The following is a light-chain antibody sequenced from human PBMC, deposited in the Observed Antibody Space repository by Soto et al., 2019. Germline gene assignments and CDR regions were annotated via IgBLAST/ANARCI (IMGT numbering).Light chain of an antibody. CDR3: SSYTSSSTRV. CDR2: DVT. V-gene: IGLV2-14*01. Sequence: QSALTQPASVSGSPGQSIAISCTGTSSDVGGYNYVSWYQQQPGKAPKLMIYDVTNRPSGVSSRFSGSKSGNTASLTISGLQAEDEADYYCSSYTSSSTRVFGTGTKLTVL. J-gene: IGLJ1*01. CDR1: SSDVGGYNY.